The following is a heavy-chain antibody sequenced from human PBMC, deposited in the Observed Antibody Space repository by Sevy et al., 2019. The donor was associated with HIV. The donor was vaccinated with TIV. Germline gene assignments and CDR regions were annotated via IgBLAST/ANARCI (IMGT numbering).Heavy chain of an antibody. V-gene: IGHV3-30-3*01. CDR3: ARGRPAAIRGRPSGHYYMDV. J-gene: IGHJ6*03. D-gene: IGHD2-2*01. Sequence: GGSLRLSCAASGFTFSSYAMHWVRQAPGKGLEWVAVISYDGSNKYYADSVKGRFTISRDNSKNTLYLQMNSLRAEDTAVYYCARGRPAAIRGRPSGHYYMDVWGKGTTVTVSS. CDR2: ISYDGSNK. CDR1: GFTFSSYA.